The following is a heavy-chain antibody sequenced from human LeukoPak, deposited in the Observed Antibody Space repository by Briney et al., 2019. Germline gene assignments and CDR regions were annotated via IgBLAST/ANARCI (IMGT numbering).Heavy chain of an antibody. Sequence: GGSLRLSCAASGFTFDDYAMHWVRQAPGKGLEWVSLISWDGGSTYYADSVKGRFTISRDNSKNSLYLQMSSLRAEDTALYYCAKVGIAVAGSYYYMDVRGKGTTVTVSS. CDR3: AKVGIAVAGSYYYMDV. CDR2: ISWDGGST. CDR1: GFTFDDYA. J-gene: IGHJ6*03. D-gene: IGHD6-19*01. V-gene: IGHV3-43D*03.